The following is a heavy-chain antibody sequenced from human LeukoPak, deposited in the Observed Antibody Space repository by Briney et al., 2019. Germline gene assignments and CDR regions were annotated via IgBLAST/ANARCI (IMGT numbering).Heavy chain of an antibody. V-gene: IGHV3-15*05. CDR3: TSSGSRWDYFDY. Sequence: GGSLRLSCAASGFTFSKAWMIWVSQAPGKGLEWVARIKTKPEGGTTDYAAVVKGRFTISRDDSKNTLFLQMNSLKTEDTAVYYCTSSGSRWDYFDYWGQGTLATVSS. CDR1: GFTFSKAW. J-gene: IGHJ4*02. CDR2: IKTKPEGGTT. D-gene: IGHD4-23*01.